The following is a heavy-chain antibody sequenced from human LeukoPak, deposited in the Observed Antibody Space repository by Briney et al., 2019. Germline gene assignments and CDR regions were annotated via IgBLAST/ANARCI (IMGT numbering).Heavy chain of an antibody. D-gene: IGHD3-22*01. CDR1: GGSVSSYY. CDR2: IYYSGST. CDR3: ARDSSYYYDSSGYCDY. V-gene: IGHV4-59*02. Sequence: SETLSLTCTVSGGSVSSYYWSWIRQPPGKGLEWIGYIYYSGSTNYNPSLKSRVTISVDTSKNQFSLKLSSVTAADTAVYYCARDSSYYYDSSGYCDYWGQGTLVTVSS. J-gene: IGHJ4*02.